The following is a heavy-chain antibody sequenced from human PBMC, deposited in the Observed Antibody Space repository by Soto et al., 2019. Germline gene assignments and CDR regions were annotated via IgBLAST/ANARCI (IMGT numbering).Heavy chain of an antibody. V-gene: IGHV4-59*08. CDR1: GGSISSYY. Sequence: SETLSLTCTVSGGSISSYYWSWIRQPPGKGLEWIGYIYYSGSTNYNPSLKSRVTISVDTSKNQFSLKLSSVTAADTAVYYCARHRDYYDSSGYSLDYWGQGTLVTVSS. CDR2: IYYSGST. CDR3: ARHRDYYDSSGYSLDY. J-gene: IGHJ4*02. D-gene: IGHD3-22*01.